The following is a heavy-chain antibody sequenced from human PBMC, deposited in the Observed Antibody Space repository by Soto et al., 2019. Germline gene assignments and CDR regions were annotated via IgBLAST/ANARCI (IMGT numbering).Heavy chain of an antibody. Sequence: QVQLQESGPGLVKPSETLSLTCTVSGGSVSSGSYYWSWIRQPPGKGLEWIGYIYYSGSTNYNPTLKSRVTKSEDTSKNQFPLKLSSVTAADTAVYYCARPLGSGWYVSYGMDVWGQGTTVTVCS. CDR3: ARPLGSGWYVSYGMDV. CDR1: GGSVSSGSYY. D-gene: IGHD6-19*01. V-gene: IGHV4-61*01. CDR2: IYYSGST. J-gene: IGHJ6*02.